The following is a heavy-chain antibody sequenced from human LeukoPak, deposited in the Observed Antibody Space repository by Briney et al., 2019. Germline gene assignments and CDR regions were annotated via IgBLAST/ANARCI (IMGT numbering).Heavy chain of an antibody. CDR3: ARDRYSSGWNGLDY. CDR2: IYYSGST. CDR1: GGSINSYD. J-gene: IGHJ4*02. D-gene: IGHD6-19*01. Sequence: SETLSLTCTVSGGSINSYDWSWIRQPPGKGLEWIGYIYYSGSTNYNPSLKSRFTISVDTSKNQFSLKLSSVTAADTAVYYCARDRYSSGWNGLDYWGQGTLVTVSS. V-gene: IGHV4-59*01.